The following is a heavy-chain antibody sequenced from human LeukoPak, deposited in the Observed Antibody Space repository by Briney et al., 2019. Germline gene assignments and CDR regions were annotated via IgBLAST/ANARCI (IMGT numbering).Heavy chain of an antibody. CDR2: IIPIFGIA. D-gene: IGHD1-1*01. Sequence: SVKVSCKASGGTFSSYAISWVRQAPGQGLEWMGRIIPIFGIANHAQKFQGRVTITADKSTSTAYMELSSLRSEDTAVYYCARSSRTTDDAFDIWGQGTMVTVSS. J-gene: IGHJ3*02. CDR3: ARSSRTTDDAFDI. CDR1: GGTFSSYA. V-gene: IGHV1-69*04.